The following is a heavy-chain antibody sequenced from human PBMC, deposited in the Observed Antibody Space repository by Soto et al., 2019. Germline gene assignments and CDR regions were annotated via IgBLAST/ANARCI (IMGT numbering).Heavy chain of an antibody. Sequence: SVQVSCKASGFSFTSSAVLWERLARGQRLEWIGWIVVGSGNTNYAQKFQKRVTITRDMSTSTAYMELCSLSSEDTAVDYCAAEKCPYYYDSSGSGSFDYWGQGTLVTVSS. V-gene: IGHV1-58*01. CDR2: IVVGSGNT. J-gene: IGHJ4*02. CDR1: GFSFTSSA. CDR3: AAEKCPYYYDSSGSGSFDY. D-gene: IGHD3-22*01.